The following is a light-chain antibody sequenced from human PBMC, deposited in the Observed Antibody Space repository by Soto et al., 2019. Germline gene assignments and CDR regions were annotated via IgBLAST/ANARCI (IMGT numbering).Light chain of an antibody. V-gene: IGKV3-20*01. Sequence: ENVLTQSPGTLSLSPGERATLSCRASQSVSSSYLAWYQQKPGQAPRLLIYGASSRATGIPDRFSGSGSGTDFTLTISRLEPDEFAVYYCQQYGSSPLTFGQGTKLEIK. J-gene: IGKJ2*01. CDR3: QQYGSSPLT. CDR1: QSVSSSY. CDR2: GAS.